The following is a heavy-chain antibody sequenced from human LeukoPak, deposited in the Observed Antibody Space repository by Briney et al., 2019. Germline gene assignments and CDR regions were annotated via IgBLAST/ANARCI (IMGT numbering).Heavy chain of an antibody. CDR2: IYHSGST. J-gene: IGHJ5*02. CDR3: ARGIGSPPPIRFDP. V-gene: IGHV4-30-2*01. D-gene: IGHD6-25*01. Sequence: PSETLSLTCAVSGGSISSGGYSWSWIWQPPGKGLEWIGHIYHSGSTYYNPSLKSRVTISVDRSKNQFSLKLSSVTAADTAVYYCARGIGSPPPIRFDPWGQGTLVTVSS. CDR1: GGSISSGGYS.